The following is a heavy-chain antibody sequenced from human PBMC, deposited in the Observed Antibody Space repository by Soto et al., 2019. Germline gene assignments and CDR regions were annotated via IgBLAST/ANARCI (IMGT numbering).Heavy chain of an antibody. V-gene: IGHV4-31*03. D-gene: IGHD1-1*01. CDR3: ARTDAYNSSFFDS. Sequence: QVQLQEMGPGLAKPSQTLTITCTVSGDSVNSAYWSWIRQLPGKGLEWMGNIHHTGRTFYNPSLKSRVAISIDTSKPLFSLKMRSISAADTAVYYCARTDAYNSSFFDSWGQGTVVTVSS. J-gene: IGHJ4*02. CDR1: GDSVNSAY. CDR2: IHHTGRT.